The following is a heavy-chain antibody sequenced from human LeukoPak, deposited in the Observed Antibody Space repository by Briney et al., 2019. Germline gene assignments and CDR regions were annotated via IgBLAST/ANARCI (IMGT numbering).Heavy chain of an antibody. CDR2: IRYDGSNK. Sequence: GGSLRLSCAASGFTFSSYGMHWVRQAPGKGLEWVAFIRYDGSNKYYADSVKGRFTISRDNSKNTLYLQMNRLRAEDTAVYYCAKDLSAALYYFDYWGQGTLVTVSS. V-gene: IGHV3-30*02. CDR1: GFTFSSYG. CDR3: AKDLSAALYYFDY. J-gene: IGHJ4*02. D-gene: IGHD2-2*01.